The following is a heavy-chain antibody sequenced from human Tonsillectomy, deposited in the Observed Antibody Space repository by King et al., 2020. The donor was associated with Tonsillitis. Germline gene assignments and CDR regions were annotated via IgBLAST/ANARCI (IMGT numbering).Heavy chain of an antibody. Sequence: VQLVESGGGLVQPGGSLRLSCAASGFTFSRHSMNWVRQGPGKGLEWVSYIGTSTSTINYAASVKGRFTISRENAKNSQYLQMNSLRDEDTDVYYCARDCSGGSCPSYYYYGMDVWGQGTTVTVSS. CDR1: GFTFSRHS. J-gene: IGHJ6*02. V-gene: IGHV3-48*02. D-gene: IGHD2-15*01. CDR2: IGTSTSTI. CDR3: ARDCSGGSCPSYYYYGMDV.